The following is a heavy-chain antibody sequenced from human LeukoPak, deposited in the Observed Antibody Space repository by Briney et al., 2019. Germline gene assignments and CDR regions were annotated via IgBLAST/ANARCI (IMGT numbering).Heavy chain of an antibody. V-gene: IGHV1-2*06. CDR1: GYTFTGYY. D-gene: IGHD5-12*01. Sequence: ASVKVSCKASGYTFTGYYMHWVRQAPGQGLEWMGRINPNSGGTNYAQKFQGRVTMTRDTSISTAYMELSRLRSDDTAVYYCARGPNSGYGRFDYWGQGILVTVSS. CDR2: INPNSGGT. CDR3: ARGPNSGYGRFDY. J-gene: IGHJ4*02.